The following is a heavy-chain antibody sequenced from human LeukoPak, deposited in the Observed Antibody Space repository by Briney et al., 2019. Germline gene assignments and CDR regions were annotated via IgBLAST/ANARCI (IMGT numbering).Heavy chain of an antibody. D-gene: IGHD2-2*02. V-gene: IGHV3-49*03. CDR3: TRDHRYCSSTSCYMP. CDR1: GFTFGDYA. CDR2: IRSKAYGGTT. Sequence: AGGSLRLSCTASGFTFGDYAMSWFRQAPGKGLEWVGFIRSKAYGGTTEYAASVKGRFTISRDDSKSIAYLQMNSLKTEDTAVYYCTRDHRYCSSTSCYMPWGQGTLVTVSS. J-gene: IGHJ5*02.